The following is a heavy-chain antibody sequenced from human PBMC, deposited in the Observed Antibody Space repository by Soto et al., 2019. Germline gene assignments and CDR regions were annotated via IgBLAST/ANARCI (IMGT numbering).Heavy chain of an antibody. CDR3: AKVGPSYYYDSSGYYYDY. D-gene: IGHD3-22*01. CDR2: ISGSGGST. Sequence: GGSLRLSCAASGFTFSSYAMSWVRQAPGKGLEWVSAISGSGGSTYYADSVKGRFTISRDNSKNTLYLQMNSLRAEDTAVYYCAKVGPSYYYDSSGYYYDYWGQGTLVTVS. CDR1: GFTFSSYA. J-gene: IGHJ4*02. V-gene: IGHV3-23*01.